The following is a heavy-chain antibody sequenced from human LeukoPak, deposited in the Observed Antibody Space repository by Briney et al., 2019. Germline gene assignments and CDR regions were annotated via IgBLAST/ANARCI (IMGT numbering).Heavy chain of an antibody. CDR3: PSSRRGQLMGEMRN. J-gene: IGHJ4*02. V-gene: IGHV4-34*01. D-gene: IGHD3-16*01. CDR2: INHSGST. Sequence: PSETLPLTCAVYGGSFSGYYWSWIRQPPGKGLEWIGEINHSGSTNYNPSLKGRVTISVDTPKNQFSLKRSSVTAADTAVYYRPSSRRGQLMGEMRNWGQGTLVTVSS. CDR1: GGSFSGYY.